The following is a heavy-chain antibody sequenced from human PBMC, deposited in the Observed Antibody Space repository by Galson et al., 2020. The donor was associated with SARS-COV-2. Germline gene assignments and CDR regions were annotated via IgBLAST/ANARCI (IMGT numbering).Heavy chain of an antibody. CDR2: ISNDGSNR. CDR1: GFTFSSYA. D-gene: IGHD3-10*01. CDR3: ARGPRFGELLSPFDS. J-gene: IGHJ4*02. V-gene: IGHV3-30-3*01. Sequence: TGGSLRLSCAASGFTFSSYAMHWVRQAPGKGLEWVAVISNDGSNRYYADSVKGRFTISRDNSKNTLFLQMNSLRVEDTAVYYCARGPRFGELLSPFDSWGQGTLVT.